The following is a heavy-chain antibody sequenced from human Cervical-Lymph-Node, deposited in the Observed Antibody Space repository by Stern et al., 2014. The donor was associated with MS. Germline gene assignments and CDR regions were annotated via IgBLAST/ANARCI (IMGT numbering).Heavy chain of an antibody. V-gene: IGHV1-69*01. CDR3: ARGRRDGYKPYVVFDY. Sequence: HVQLVQSGAEVKKPGSSGKVSCKASGGTFSSYAISWVRQAPGQGLEWMGGIIPIFGTANYAQKFQGRVTITADESTSTAYMELSSLRSEDTAVYYCARGRRDGYKPYVVFDYWGQGTLVTVS. CDR1: GGTFSSYA. J-gene: IGHJ4*02. D-gene: IGHD5-24*01. CDR2: IIPIFGTA.